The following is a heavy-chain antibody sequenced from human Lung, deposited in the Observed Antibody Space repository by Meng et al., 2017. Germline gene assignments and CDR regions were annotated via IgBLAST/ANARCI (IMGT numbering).Heavy chain of an antibody. CDR2: IYHSGRT. J-gene: IGHJ5*02. D-gene: IGHD3-3*01. Sequence: QGQLQVSVPGLVKPSGTLSLTCAVFWGSNSSRNGWSWVRQSPGKGLEWIGEIYHSGRTNYNPSLESRVSISLDKSQNHFSLKVKSVTAADTAVYYCVRGGQDQAYYDFWSGPFDPWGQGTLVTVSS. V-gene: IGHV4-4*02. CDR3: VRGGQDQAYYDFWSGPFDP. CDR1: WGSNSSRNG.